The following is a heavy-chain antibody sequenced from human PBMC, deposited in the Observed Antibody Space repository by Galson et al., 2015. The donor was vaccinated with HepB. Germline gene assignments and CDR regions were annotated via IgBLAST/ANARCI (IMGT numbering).Heavy chain of an antibody. CDR3: ARDGAPRILYSMYNWFDP. CDR1: GFTFSSYA. D-gene: IGHD2-8*01. J-gene: IGHJ5*02. V-gene: IGHV3-30-3*01. Sequence: SLRLSCAASGFTFSSYAMHWVRQAPGKGLEWVAVISYDGSNKYYADSVKGRFTISRDNSKNTLYLQMNSLRAEDTAVYYCARDGAPRILYSMYNWFDPWGQGTLVTVSS. CDR2: ISYDGSNK.